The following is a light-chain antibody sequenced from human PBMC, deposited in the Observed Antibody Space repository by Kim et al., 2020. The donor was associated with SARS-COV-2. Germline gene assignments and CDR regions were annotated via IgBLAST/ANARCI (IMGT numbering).Light chain of an antibody. Sequence: DIQMTQSPSTLSASVGDRVTISCRASQNINAGLAWYQQKPGRAPKLLIYLASTLEIGVPSRFSGSGSGTEFSLTISSLQPEDFATYYCQHYSRFPYTFGQGTKLEN. CDR3: QHYSRFPYT. V-gene: IGKV1-5*03. CDR2: LAS. J-gene: IGKJ2*01. CDR1: QNINAG.